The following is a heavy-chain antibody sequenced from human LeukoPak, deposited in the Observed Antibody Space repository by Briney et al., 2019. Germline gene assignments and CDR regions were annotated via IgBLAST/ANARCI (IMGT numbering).Heavy chain of an antibody. Sequence: ASVKVSCKVSGHTLTELSMHWVRQPPGKGLEWMGGFDPEDGETIYAQKFQGRVTMTENTSTDTAYMELSSLRSEDTAVYYCATGQRWLQPGFDYWGQGTLVTVSS. J-gene: IGHJ4*02. D-gene: IGHD5-24*01. CDR1: GHTLTELS. CDR3: ATGQRWLQPGFDY. CDR2: FDPEDGET. V-gene: IGHV1-24*01.